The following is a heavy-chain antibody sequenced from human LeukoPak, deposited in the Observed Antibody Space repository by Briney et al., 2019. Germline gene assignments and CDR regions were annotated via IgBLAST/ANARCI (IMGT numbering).Heavy chain of an antibody. V-gene: IGHV3-23*01. CDR2: ISGSGGST. CDR3: ARGGGDYYDSSGYYYFDY. D-gene: IGHD3-22*01. CDR1: GFTFSSYG. Sequence: GGSLRLPCAASGFTFSSYGMSWVRQAPGKGLEWVSAISGSGGSTYYADSVKGRFTISRENAKNSLYLQMNSLRAGDTAVYYCARGGGDYYDSSGYYYFDYWGQGTLVTVSS. J-gene: IGHJ4*02.